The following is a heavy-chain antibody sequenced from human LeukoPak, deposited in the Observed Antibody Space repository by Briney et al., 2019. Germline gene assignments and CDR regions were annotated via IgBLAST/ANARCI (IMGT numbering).Heavy chain of an antibody. D-gene: IGHD3-3*01. V-gene: IGHV4-30-2*01. CDR2: IYHSGST. CDR1: GGSISSGGYS. J-gene: IGHJ5*02. Sequence: SQTLSLTCAVSGGSISSGGYSWSWIRQPPGKGLEWIGYIYHSGSTYYNPSLKSRVTISVDRSKNQFSLKLSSVTAADTAVYYCARGRYDFWSGYSHNWFDPWGQGTLVTVSS. CDR3: ARGRYDFWSGYSHNWFDP.